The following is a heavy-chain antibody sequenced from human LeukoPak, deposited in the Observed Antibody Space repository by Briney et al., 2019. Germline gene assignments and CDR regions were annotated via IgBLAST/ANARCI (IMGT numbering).Heavy chain of an antibody. J-gene: IGHJ4*02. D-gene: IGHD3-16*01. Sequence: SETLSLTCTVSGGSISSYYWSWIRQPPGQGLEWIGYIYYSGSTNYNPSLKSRVTISVDTSKNQFSLKLSSVTAADTAVYYCAREVSSTFGGVTYFDYWGQGTLVTVSS. CDR3: AREVSSTFGGVTYFDY. V-gene: IGHV4-59*01. CDR1: GGSISSYY. CDR2: IYYSGST.